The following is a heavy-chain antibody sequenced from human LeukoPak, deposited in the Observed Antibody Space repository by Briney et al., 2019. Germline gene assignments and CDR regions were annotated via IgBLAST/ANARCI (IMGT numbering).Heavy chain of an antibody. CDR2: ISGYEGST. V-gene: IGHV1-18*01. CDR3: ARSDLVTINAGPCNY. J-gene: IGHJ4*02. D-gene: IGHD5-24*01. CDR1: GYTFTNYG. Sequence: ASVKVSCKASGYTFTNYGITWVRQAPGQGLEWMGWISGYEGSTNYAQTFQGRVTMTIDTSTSTAYMELKSLRSDDTAIYFCARSDLVTINAGPCNYWRQGTVVGLPS.